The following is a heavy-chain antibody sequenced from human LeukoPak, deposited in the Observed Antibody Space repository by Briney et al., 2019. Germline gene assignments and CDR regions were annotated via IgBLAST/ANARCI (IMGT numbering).Heavy chain of an antibody. J-gene: IGHJ3*02. V-gene: IGHV3-30-3*01. Sequence: GGSLRLSCAASGFTFSTYFMQRARHAPGKGLEWVADIASDGSHTFYVESVKGRFTISRDNSKNTLYLQMNSLRAEDTAVYFCPIERQDTILHSRAFDIWGQGTMVTVSS. CDR3: PIERQDTILHSRAFDI. CDR1: GFTFSTYF. CDR2: IASDGSHT. D-gene: IGHD2-21*01.